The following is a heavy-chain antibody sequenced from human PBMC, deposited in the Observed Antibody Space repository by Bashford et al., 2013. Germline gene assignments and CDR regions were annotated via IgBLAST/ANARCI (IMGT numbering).Heavy chain of an antibody. CDR1: GGSISSGSYY. CDR3: ARTKDHDY. V-gene: IGHV4-61*09. Sequence: SETLSLTCTVSGGSISSGSYYWSWIRQPAGKGLEWIGHIYSSGSTNYNPSLKSRVTMSVDTSKNQFSLKVRSVTAADTAVYYCARTKDHDYWGQGTLVTVSS. J-gene: IGHJ4*02. CDR2: IYSSGST.